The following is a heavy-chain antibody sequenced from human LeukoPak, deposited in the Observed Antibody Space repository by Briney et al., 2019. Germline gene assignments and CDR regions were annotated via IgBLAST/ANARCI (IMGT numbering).Heavy chain of an antibody. D-gene: IGHD1-26*01. V-gene: IGHV4-59*12. J-gene: IGHJ4*02. CDR3: ATTTIRLGY. CDR1: GGSISSYY. CDR2: VNHSGRT. Sequence: SGTLSLTCTVSGGSISSYYWSWIRQPPGKGLEWIGEVNHSGRTNYNPSLKSRVSISVDRSKKQFSLKLTSVTAADTAVYYCATTTIRLGYWGQGTLVTVSS.